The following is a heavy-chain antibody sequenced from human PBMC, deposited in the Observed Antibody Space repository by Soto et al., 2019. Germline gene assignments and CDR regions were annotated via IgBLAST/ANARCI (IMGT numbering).Heavy chain of an antibody. CDR2: IYRDDDK. J-gene: IGHJ4*02. D-gene: IGHD1-26*01. V-gene: IGHV2-5*02. CDR3: AHTAARGAYWETFNY. CDR1: GFSLTTNGVG. Sequence: QITLKESGPTLVKPTQTLTLTCTVSGFSLTTNGVGVGWFRQPPGKALEWLALIYRDDDKRNRPSLKSRVTITKDNTKNQVVLTMTNMDPMDTATYYCAHTAARGAYWETFNYWGQGTLVSVSS.